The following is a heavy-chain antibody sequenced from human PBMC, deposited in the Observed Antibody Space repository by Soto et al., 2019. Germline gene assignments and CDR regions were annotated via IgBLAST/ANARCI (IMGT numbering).Heavy chain of an antibody. CDR1: GFTFSSYW. D-gene: IGHD6-13*01. Sequence: VGSLRLSCAASGFTFSSYWMHWVRQAPGRGLVWVSRINSDGSSTSYADSVKGRFTISRDNAKNTLYLQMNSLRAEDTAVYYCARETWMIAALDYWGQGTLVTVSS. J-gene: IGHJ4*02. V-gene: IGHV3-74*01. CDR2: INSDGSST. CDR3: ARETWMIAALDY.